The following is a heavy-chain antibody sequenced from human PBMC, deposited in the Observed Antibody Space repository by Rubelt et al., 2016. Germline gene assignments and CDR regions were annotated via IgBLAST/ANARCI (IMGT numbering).Heavy chain of an antibody. CDR3: AREYSSLDY. CDR1: GFTFVNYA. D-gene: IGHD6-13*01. V-gene: IGHV3-23*04. Sequence: EVQLVESGGGLVQPGGSLRLSCAASGFTFVNYAMGWVRQAPGKGLEWVSCITGNGDRPYYADSVKGRFTISRNNSKNKLYLQMISLRAEETAVYYCAREYSSLDYWGQGTLVTVSS. J-gene: IGHJ4*02. CDR2: ITGNGDRP.